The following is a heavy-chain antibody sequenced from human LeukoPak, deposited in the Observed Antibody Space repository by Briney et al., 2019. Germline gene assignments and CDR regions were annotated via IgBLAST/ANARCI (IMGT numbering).Heavy chain of an antibody. D-gene: IGHD2-21*02. J-gene: IGHJ4*02. CDR1: GGCNSSYY. CDR2: IYYSGST. V-gene: IGHV4-59*01. CDR3: ARSNCGGDCYNDY. Sequence: SETVSLTCTVSGGCNSSYYWVWIPQPQGKGLVGIGYIYYSGSTNYNPSIKSRVTISVDTSKNQFSLKLSSVTAADTAVYYCARSNCGGDCYNDYWGQGTLVTVSS.